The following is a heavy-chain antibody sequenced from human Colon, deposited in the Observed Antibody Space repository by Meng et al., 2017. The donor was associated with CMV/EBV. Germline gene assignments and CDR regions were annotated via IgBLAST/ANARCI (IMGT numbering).Heavy chain of an antibody. CDR2: ISAYTGDT. Sequence: QVMLVQSGGEVKKPGASVHVSCKASGYTFTNYGISWVRQAPGQGLEWMGWISAYTGDTYYAQKFQGRVTMTTDTSTSTAYMELRSLRSDDTAVYYCVRESQSGSYIYLQHWGQGTLVTVSS. CDR1: GYTFTNYG. J-gene: IGHJ1*01. CDR3: VRESQSGSYIYLQH. V-gene: IGHV1-18*01. D-gene: IGHD1-26*01.